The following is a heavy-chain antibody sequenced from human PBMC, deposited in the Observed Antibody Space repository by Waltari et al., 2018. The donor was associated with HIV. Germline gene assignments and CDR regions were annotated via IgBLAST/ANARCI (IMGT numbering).Heavy chain of an antibody. V-gene: IGHV3-21*01. CDR1: GFTFSSYS. J-gene: IGHJ4*02. D-gene: IGHD5-12*01. CDR2: TRSRSSYI. CDR3: ATAPLRDGYNFPVDY. Sequence: EVQLVESGGGLVKPGGSLRLSCAASGFTFSSYSMNWFRQAAGKGREWALSTRSRSSYIYHAYSVKGRFNISIDNAKNSLYLQMNSLRVEDTAVYYCATAPLRDGYNFPVDYWGQGTLVTVSS.